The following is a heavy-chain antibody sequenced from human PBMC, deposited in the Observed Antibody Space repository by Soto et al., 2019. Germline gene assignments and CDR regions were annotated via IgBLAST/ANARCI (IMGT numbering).Heavy chain of an antibody. Sequence: GGSLRLSCAAFGFIFSSYSMSWVRQAPGKGLEWVSAISGSGGSTYYADSVKGRFTISRDNTKNTLYLQMNSLRAEDTAVYYCASDLTAADTDGLNCFDAWGQGTLVTVSS. CDR3: ASDLTAADTDGLNCFDA. D-gene: IGHD6-13*01. CDR2: ISGSGGST. V-gene: IGHV3-23*01. J-gene: IGHJ5*02. CDR1: GFIFSSYS.